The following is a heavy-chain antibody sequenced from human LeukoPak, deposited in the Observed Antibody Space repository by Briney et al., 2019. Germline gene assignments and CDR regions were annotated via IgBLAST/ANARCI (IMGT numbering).Heavy chain of an antibody. CDR2: ISGSGGST. J-gene: IGHJ3*02. CDR1: GFTFSNAW. V-gene: IGHV3-23*01. D-gene: IGHD6-13*01. CDR3: AKDLSRRYSSSSGAFDI. Sequence: GGSLRLSCAASGFTFSNAWMSWVRQAPGKGLEWVSAISGSGGSTYYADSVKGRFTISRDNSKNTLYLQMNSLRAEDTAVYYCAKDLSRRYSSSSGAFDIWGQGTMVTVSS.